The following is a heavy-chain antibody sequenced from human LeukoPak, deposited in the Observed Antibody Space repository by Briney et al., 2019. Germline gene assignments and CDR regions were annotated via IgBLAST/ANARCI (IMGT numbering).Heavy chain of an antibody. Sequence: GGSLRLSCAASGFTFSSYGMHWVRQAPGKGLEWVAVISYDGSNKYYADSVKGRFTISRDNSKNTLYLQMNSLRAEDTAVYYCAKADEWELHAFDIWGQGTMVTVSS. V-gene: IGHV3-30*18. CDR1: GFTFSSYG. CDR3: AKADEWELHAFDI. D-gene: IGHD1-26*01. J-gene: IGHJ3*02. CDR2: ISYDGSNK.